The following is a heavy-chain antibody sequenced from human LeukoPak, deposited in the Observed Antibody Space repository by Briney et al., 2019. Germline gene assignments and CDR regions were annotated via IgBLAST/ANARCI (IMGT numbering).Heavy chain of an antibody. CDR3: ARGPHSSSWYHFDY. CDR1: GGSISSYY. D-gene: IGHD6-13*01. CDR2: TYYSGST. V-gene: IGHV4-59*01. Sequence: SETLSLTCTVSGGSISSYYWSWIRQPPGKGLEWIGYTYYSGSTNYNPSLKSRVTISVDTSKNQFSLKLRSVTAADTAVYYCARGPHSSSWYHFDYWGQGTLVTVSS. J-gene: IGHJ4*02.